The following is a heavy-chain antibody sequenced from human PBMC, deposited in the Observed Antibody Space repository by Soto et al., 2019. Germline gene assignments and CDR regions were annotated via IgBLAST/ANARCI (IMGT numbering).Heavy chain of an antibody. J-gene: IGHJ1*01. D-gene: IGHD6-13*01. CDR2: INWNSGSI. Sequence: GGSLRLSCAASGFTFDDYAMHWVRQVPGKGLEWVSGINWNSGSIGYGDSVKGRFAISRDNAKNSLHLKMNSLSAEDTAFYYCVKDESINWYSGHFRHWGQGTLVTVSS. CDR3: VKDESINWYSGHFRH. V-gene: IGHV3-9*01. CDR1: GFTFDDYA.